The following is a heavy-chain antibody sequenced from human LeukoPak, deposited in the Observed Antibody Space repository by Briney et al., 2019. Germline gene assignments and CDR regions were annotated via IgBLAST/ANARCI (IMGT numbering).Heavy chain of an antibody. CDR3: TTTKPTEYNRSSGRWFDP. J-gene: IGHJ5*02. CDR2: IHTSGST. Sequence: SETLSLTCTVSGGSISSGSYYWSWIRQPAGKGLEWIGRIHTSGSTNYNPSLKGRATVSVDKSKSQFSLKLTSVTAADTAMYFCTTTKPTEYNRSSGRWFDPWGQGTLVIVSS. V-gene: IGHV4-61*02. CDR1: GGSISSGSYY. D-gene: IGHD6-6*01.